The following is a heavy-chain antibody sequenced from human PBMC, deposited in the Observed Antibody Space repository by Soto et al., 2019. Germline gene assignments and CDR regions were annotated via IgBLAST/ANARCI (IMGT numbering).Heavy chain of an antibody. CDR1: GGSISSGGYS. Sequence: PSETLSLTCAVSGGSISSGGYSWSWIRQHPGKGLEWIGYIYYSGSTYYNPSLKSRVTISVDTSKNQFSLKLSSVTAADTAVYYCARDLQYSRLFYGMDVWGQGTTVTVSS. CDR3: ARDLQYSRLFYGMDV. CDR2: IYYSGST. J-gene: IGHJ6*02. D-gene: IGHD6-13*01. V-gene: IGHV4-31*11.